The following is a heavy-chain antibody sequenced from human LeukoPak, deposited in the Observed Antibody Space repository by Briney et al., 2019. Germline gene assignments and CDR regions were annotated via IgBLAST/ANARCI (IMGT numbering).Heavy chain of an antibody. Sequence: PSETLSLTCTVSGGSISSGGYYWSWIRQHPGKGLEWIGYIYYSGSTYYNPSLKSRVTISVDTSKNQFSLKLSSVTAADTAVYYCARGAAMAFDYWGQGTLVTVSS. CDR1: GGSISSGGYY. D-gene: IGHD5-18*01. CDR2: IYYSGST. CDR3: ARGAAMAFDY. J-gene: IGHJ4*02. V-gene: IGHV4-31*03.